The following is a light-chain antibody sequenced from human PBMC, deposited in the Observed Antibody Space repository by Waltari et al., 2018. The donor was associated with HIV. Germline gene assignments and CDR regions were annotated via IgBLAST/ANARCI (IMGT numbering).Light chain of an antibody. V-gene: IGLV1-44*01. Sequence: QSVLTQPPSASGTPGQRVTLSCSGSNSNIGSNTVNWYQQLPGTAPKLLMSTNKERPSGFPGRFAGSRSGTSASLAISGLQSEDEADYYCAVWDDSLNGPVFGGGTKLTVL. CDR1: NSNIGSNT. CDR3: AVWDDSLNGPV. CDR2: TNK. J-gene: IGLJ2*01.